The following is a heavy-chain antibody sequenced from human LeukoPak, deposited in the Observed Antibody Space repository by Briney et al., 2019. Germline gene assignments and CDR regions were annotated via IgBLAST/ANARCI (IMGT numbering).Heavy chain of an antibody. CDR2: IIPIFGTA. J-gene: IGHJ3*02. D-gene: IGHD2-2*02. CDR3: ARGRVCSSTSCYKASDAFDI. V-gene: IGHV1-69*13. CDR1: GGTFSSYA. Sequence: SVKVSCKASGGTFSSYAISWVRQAPGQGLEWMGGIIPIFGTANYAQKFRGRVTITADESTSTAYMELSSLRSEDTAVYYCARGRVCSSTSCYKASDAFDIWGQGTMVTVSS.